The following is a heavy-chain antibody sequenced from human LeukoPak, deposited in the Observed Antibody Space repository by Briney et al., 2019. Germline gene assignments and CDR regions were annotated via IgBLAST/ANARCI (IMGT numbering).Heavy chain of an antibody. CDR3: ARQPGSFTYYDFWSGYYTLNWFDP. D-gene: IGHD3-3*01. V-gene: IGHV4-39*01. Sequence: SETLSLTCTVSGGSISSSSYDWGWIRQPPGKGLEWIVRIYYSGSTYYNPSLKSRVTISVDTSKNQFSLKLSSVTAADTAVYYCARQPGSFTYYDFWSGYYTLNWFDPWGQGTLVTVSS. J-gene: IGHJ5*02. CDR1: GGSISSSSYD. CDR2: IYYSGST.